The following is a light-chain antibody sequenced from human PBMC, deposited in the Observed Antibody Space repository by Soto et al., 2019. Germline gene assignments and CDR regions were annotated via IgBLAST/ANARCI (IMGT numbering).Light chain of an antibody. CDR3: QQDTGVPT. CDR1: QSMSSW. V-gene: IGKV1-5*03. J-gene: IGKJ1*01. Sequence: DIQMTQSPSTLSASVGDRVTISSRASQSMSSWLAWYQQKPGKAPMLLIYNASNLESGVPSRFSGSGSGTEFTLTISSLETDDFATYYGQQDTGVPTFGQGTKVEIK. CDR2: NAS.